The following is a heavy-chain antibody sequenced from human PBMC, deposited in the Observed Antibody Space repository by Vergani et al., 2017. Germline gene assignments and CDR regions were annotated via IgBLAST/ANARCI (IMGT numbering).Heavy chain of an antibody. CDR2: ISPSNGQI. J-gene: IGHJ4*02. V-gene: IGHV1-18*01. Sequence: QVQLMQSGAEMKKPGASVKVSCETSGYTFTKYNINWLRQAPGHGLEWMGWISPSNGQIRYAQKFRGRVTMTKDTSTSTGYMEMRSLTFDDTAVYYCARRDDVGTFKYWGQGTLVTVSS. CDR3: ARRDDVGTFKY. D-gene: IGHD3-3*01. CDR1: GYTFTKYN.